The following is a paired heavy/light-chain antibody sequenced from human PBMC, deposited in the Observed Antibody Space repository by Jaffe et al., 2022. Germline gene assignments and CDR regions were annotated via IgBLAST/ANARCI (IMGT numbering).Heavy chain of an antibody. CDR1: GASISSSTYY. J-gene: IGHJ4*02. CDR3: ARHAGYGEYIFNY. V-gene: IGHV4-39*01. Sequence: QLQLQESGPGLVKPSETLSLTCTVSGASISSSTYYWGWIRQPPGKGLEWIGSFYYSESTYYNPSLKSRVTMSVDTSKNQFSLKLSSVTAADTAMYYCARHAGYGEYIFNYWGQGTLVTVSS. D-gene: IGHD4-17*01. CDR2: FYYSEST.
Light chain of an antibody. Sequence: QLVLTQSPSASASLGASVKLTCTLSSGHSSYVIAWHQQQPEKGPRYLMKLNSDGSHSKGDGIPDRFSGSSSGAERYLTISSLQSEDEADYYCQTWGTGIHVVFGGGTKLTVL. J-gene: IGLJ2*01. CDR2: LNSDGSH. CDR1: SGHSSYV. CDR3: QTWGTGIHVV. V-gene: IGLV4-69*01.